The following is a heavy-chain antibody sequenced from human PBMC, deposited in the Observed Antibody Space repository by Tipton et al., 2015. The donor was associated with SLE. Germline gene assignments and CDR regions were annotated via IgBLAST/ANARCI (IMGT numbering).Heavy chain of an antibody. CDR2: IHTSGTT. D-gene: IGHD3-3*01. CDR1: GGSINSGSYF. Sequence: TLSLTCAVSGGSINSGSYFWNWIRQPAGKELEWIGHIHTSGTTNYNPSLKSRVSISVDTSKNQFSLKLSSVTAADTAVYYCATRLTIFGGIDYWGQGTLVTVSS. CDR3: ATRLTIFGGIDY. J-gene: IGHJ4*02. V-gene: IGHV4-61*09.